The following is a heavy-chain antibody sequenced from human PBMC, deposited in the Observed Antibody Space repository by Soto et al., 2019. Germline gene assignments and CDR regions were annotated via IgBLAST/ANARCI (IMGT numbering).Heavy chain of an antibody. V-gene: IGHV3-23*01. D-gene: IGHD3-10*01. CDR3: AKASGRIRFLPDDF. J-gene: IGHJ4*02. Sequence: RRLSCAASGFTFNDYAMDWVRQASGKGLGWVSGLSGSGGSTHYADSVKGRFTVSRDNPRNTLYLQMDSLRVEDTAIYYCAKASGRIRFLPDDFWGQGTLVTVSS. CDR2: LSGSGGST. CDR1: GFTFNDYA.